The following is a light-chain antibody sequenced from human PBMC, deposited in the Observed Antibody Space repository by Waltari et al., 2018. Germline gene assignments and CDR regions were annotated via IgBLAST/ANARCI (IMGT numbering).Light chain of an antibody. J-gene: IGLJ2*01. CDR1: SSDVGCYNY. CDR3: CSYAGSYTYVV. Sequence: QSALTQPRSVSGSPGQSVTISCTGTSSDVGCYNYVSWYQHDPGKAPKLMIYDVSKRPSGVPDRCTGSKTRNTASLAISGLQAEDEADYYCCSYAGSYTYVVFGGGTKLTVL. CDR2: DVS. V-gene: IGLV2-11*01.